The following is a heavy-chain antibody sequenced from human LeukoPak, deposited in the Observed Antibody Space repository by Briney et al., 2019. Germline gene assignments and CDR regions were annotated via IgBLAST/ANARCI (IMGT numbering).Heavy chain of an antibody. D-gene: IGHD6-19*01. CDR2: IYSGGST. CDR1: GFTVSSSY. Sequence: GGSLRLSCAASGFTVSSSYMSWVRQAPGKGLEWVSVIYSGGSTYYADYVKGRFTISRDNSKNTLYLQMNSLRAEDTAVYYCAKMGLKQWPYNYFDYWGQGTLVTVSS. J-gene: IGHJ4*02. V-gene: IGHV3-53*01. CDR3: AKMGLKQWPYNYFDY.